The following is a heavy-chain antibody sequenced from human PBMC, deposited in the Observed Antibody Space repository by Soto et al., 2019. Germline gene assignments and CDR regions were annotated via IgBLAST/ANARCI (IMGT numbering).Heavy chain of an antibody. CDR2: IYYSGST. Sequence: LRLSCAASGFTVSSNYMSWVRQHPGKGLEWIGYIYYSGSTYYNPSLKSRVTISVDTSKNQFSLKLSSVTAADTAVYYCARWWSGSRQGFDPWGQGTLVTVSS. CDR1: GFTVSSNY. J-gene: IGHJ5*02. CDR3: ARWWSGSRQGFDP. D-gene: IGHD3-3*01. V-gene: IGHV4-31*02.